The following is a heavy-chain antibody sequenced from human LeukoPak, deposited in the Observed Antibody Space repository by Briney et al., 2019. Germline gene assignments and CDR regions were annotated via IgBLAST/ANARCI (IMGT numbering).Heavy chain of an antibody. D-gene: IGHD6-13*01. V-gene: IGHV3-21*01. CDR2: ISSSSSYI. Sequence: GGSLRLSCADSGFTFSNYNMNWVRQAPGKAMEWVSSISSSSSYIYYADSVKGRFTISRDNAKNSLYLQMNSLRAEDTAVYYCARDGSSTHYYYYYYMDVWGKGTTVTVSS. CDR1: GFTFSNYN. J-gene: IGHJ6*03. CDR3: ARDGSSTHYYYYYYMDV.